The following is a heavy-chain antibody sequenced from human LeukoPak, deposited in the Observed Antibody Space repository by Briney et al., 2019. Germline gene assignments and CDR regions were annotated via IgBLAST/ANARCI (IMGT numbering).Heavy chain of an antibody. CDR2: ISSSSSYI. CDR1: GFTVSSNY. Sequence: GGSLRLSCAASGFTVSSNYMSWVRQAPGRGLEWVSSISSSSSYIYYADSVKGRFTISRDNAKNPLYLQMNSLRAEDTAVYYCARLASTRWHFDYWGQGTLVTVSS. V-gene: IGHV3-21*01. J-gene: IGHJ4*02. CDR3: ARLASTRWHFDY. D-gene: IGHD4-23*01.